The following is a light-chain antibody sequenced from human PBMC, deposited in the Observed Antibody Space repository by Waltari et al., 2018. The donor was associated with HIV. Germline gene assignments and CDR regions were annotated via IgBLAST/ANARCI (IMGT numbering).Light chain of an antibody. Sequence: SYVLTQPPSVSVAPGKTARITCGGNNIGIKSVHWYQQKPGQAPVLVIYDDSDRPSGIAERFSGSKSVNTATLTISRVEAGDEADYYGQVWDSSSDLNWVFGGGTKLTVL. CDR2: DDS. CDR1: NIGIKS. CDR3: QVWDSSSDLNWV. V-gene: IGLV3-21*04. J-gene: IGLJ3*02.